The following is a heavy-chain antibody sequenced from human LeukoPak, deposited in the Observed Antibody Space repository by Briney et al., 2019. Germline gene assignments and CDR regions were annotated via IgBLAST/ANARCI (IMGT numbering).Heavy chain of an antibody. CDR1: GFSFSTYD. J-gene: IGHJ4*02. CDR3: ARGGYFSFDY. Sequence: SGGSLRLSCVTSGFSFSTYDMSWVRQAPGKGLEWVSGITANTRGSITYYADSVRGRFTISRDSSRVTLHLQMNSLRAEDTAVYFCARGGYFSFDYWGQGTLVTVSS. D-gene: IGHD2/OR15-2a*01. CDR2: ITANTRGSIT. V-gene: IGHV3-23*01.